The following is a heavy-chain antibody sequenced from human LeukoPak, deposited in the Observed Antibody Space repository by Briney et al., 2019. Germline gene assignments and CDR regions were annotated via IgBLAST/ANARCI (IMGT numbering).Heavy chain of an antibody. Sequence: GGSLRLSCAASGFTFSSYNMNWVRQAPGKGLEWVSSISSGSNYIYYADSVKGRFTISRDNAKNSLYLQMNSLRAEDTAVYHCAELGITMIGGVWGKGTTVTISS. J-gene: IGHJ6*04. CDR1: GFTFSSYN. CDR2: ISSGSNYI. CDR3: AELGITMIGGV. V-gene: IGHV3-21*01. D-gene: IGHD3-10*02.